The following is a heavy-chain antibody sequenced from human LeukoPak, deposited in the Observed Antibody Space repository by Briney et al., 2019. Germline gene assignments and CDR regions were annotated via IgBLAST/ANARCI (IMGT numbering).Heavy chain of an antibody. CDR2: ISYVGSNK. D-gene: IGHD2-2*01. J-gene: IGHJ5*02. CDR1: GFTFSSYG. CDR3: AKASYLPGYCSSTSCYWNWFDP. V-gene: IGHV3-30*18. Sequence: GGSLRLSCAASGFTFSSYGMHWVRQAPGKGLEWVAVISYVGSNKYYADSVKGRFTISRDNSKNTLYLQMNSLRAEDTAVYYWAKASYLPGYCSSTSCYWNWFDPWGQGTLVTVSS.